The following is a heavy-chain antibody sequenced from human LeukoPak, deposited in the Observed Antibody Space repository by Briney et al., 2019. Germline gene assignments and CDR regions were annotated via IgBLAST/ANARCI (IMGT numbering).Heavy chain of an antibody. J-gene: IGHJ4*02. CDR1: GFTFSSYA. CDR2: TIGSGDSK. Sequence: GGSLRLSCAASGFTFSSYAMSWVRQAPGKGLEWVSGTIGSGDSKFYADPVKGRFTISRDNSRNTLYLHMNSLRVDDTAVYYCASLYNDYGDYWGQGALVTVSS. D-gene: IGHD5-24*01. CDR3: ASLYNDYGDY. V-gene: IGHV3-23*01.